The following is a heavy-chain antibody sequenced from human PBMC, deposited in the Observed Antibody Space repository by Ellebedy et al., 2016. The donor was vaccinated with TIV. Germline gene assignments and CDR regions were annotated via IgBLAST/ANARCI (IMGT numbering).Heavy chain of an antibody. V-gene: IGHV4-61*01. CDR3: ARMVGLWLVYFDY. J-gene: IGHJ4*02. CDR2: INYSGST. CDR1: GGSVSSGSSY. D-gene: IGHD6-19*01. Sequence: SETLSLTCTVSGGSVSSGSSYWSWIRQPPGKGLEWIGYINYSGSTNYNPSLKSRVTISLDTSKNQVSLKLTSVTAADTAVYYCARMVGLWLVYFDYWGQGTLVTVSS.